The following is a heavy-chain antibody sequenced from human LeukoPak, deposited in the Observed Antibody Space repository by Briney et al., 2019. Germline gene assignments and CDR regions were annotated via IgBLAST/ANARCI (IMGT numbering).Heavy chain of an antibody. Sequence: TGGSLRLSCAASGFIFSNYAIHWVRQAPGKGLEWVAVISYDGSNKYYADSVKGRFTISRDNSKNTLYLQMNSLRAEDTAVYYCALVIAVAGTFDYWGQGNLVTVSS. V-gene: IGHV3-30-3*01. CDR3: ALVIAVAGTFDY. CDR1: GFIFSNYA. CDR2: ISYDGSNK. J-gene: IGHJ4*02. D-gene: IGHD6-19*01.